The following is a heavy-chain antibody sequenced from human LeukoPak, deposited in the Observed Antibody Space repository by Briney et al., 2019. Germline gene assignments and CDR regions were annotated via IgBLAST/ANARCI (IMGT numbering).Heavy chain of an antibody. J-gene: IGHJ6*02. CDR3: AKGTRFLPYGMDV. CDR2: ISSSGSGGNT. CDR1: GVTLSSYA. D-gene: IGHD3-3*01. Sequence: GGSLRLSCTASGVTLSSYAMSWARQAPGKGLEWVSGISSSGSGGNTYYADSVKGRFTISRDSSKNTLFLHMNTLRAEDTAIYYCAKGTRFLPYGMDVWGQGTTVTVSS. V-gene: IGHV3-23*01.